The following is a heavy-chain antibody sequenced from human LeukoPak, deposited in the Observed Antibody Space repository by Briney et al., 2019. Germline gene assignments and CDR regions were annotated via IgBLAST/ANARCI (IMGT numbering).Heavy chain of an antibody. CDR3: ARDSTYYYDSSGYRDTADFDY. D-gene: IGHD3-22*01. V-gene: IGHV1-18*01. J-gene: IGHJ4*02. Sequence: ASVKVFCKASGYTFTSYGISWVRQAPGQGLEWMGWISAYNGNTNYAQKLQGRVTMTTDTSTSTAYMELRSLRSDDTAVYYCARDSTYYYDSSGYRDTADFDYWGQGTLVTVSS. CDR2: ISAYNGNT. CDR1: GYTFTSYG.